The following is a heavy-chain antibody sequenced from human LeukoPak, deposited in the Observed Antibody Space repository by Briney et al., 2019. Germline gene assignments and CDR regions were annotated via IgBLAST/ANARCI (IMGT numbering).Heavy chain of an antibody. Sequence: HSQTLSLTCAVAVGSISSSPGCSWVRQPPGKGLDGIEPIYHDGNTYYNPSLKSLVTISIDNSKNQLSLKLTSVTAADTVVYYCARDPHIDNYFGTNTGLRDFWGQGTLVTVSS. CDR1: VGSISSSPG. J-gene: IGHJ4*02. CDR2: IYHDGNT. CDR3: ARDPHIDNYFGTNTGLRDF. D-gene: IGHD1-14*01. V-gene: IGHV4-4*02.